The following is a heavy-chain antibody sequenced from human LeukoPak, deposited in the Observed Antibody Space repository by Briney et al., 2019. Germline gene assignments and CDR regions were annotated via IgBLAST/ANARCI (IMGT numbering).Heavy chain of an antibody. CDR3: ARGGVWWELQPNDY. J-gene: IGHJ4*02. D-gene: IGHD1-26*01. CDR2: MNPNSGNT. V-gene: IGHV1-8*02. Sequence: GASVKVSCKASGYTFTSYGISWVRQAPGQGLEWMGWMNPNSGNTGYAQKFQGRVTMTRNTSISTAYMELSSLRSEDTAVYYCARGGVWWELQPNDYWGQGTLVTVSS. CDR1: GYTFTSYG.